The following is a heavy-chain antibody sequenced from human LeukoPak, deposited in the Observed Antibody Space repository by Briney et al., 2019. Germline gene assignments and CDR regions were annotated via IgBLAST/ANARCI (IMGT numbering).Heavy chain of an antibody. V-gene: IGHV3-48*03. Sequence: GGSLRLSCAASGFTFSSYEMNWVRQAPGKGLEWVSYISSSGSTIYYADSVKGRFTISRDNAKNSLYLQMNSLRAEDTAVYYCARSAMVRGVIDGMDAWGQGTTVTVSS. J-gene: IGHJ6*02. CDR3: ARSAMVRGVIDGMDA. CDR2: ISSSGSTI. D-gene: IGHD3-10*01. CDR1: GFTFSSYE.